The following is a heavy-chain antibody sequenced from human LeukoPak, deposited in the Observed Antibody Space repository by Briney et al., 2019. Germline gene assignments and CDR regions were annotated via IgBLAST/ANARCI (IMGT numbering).Heavy chain of an antibody. CDR2: IYYSGST. CDR3: AREGEAHAFDI. Sequence: SEALSVTCTVSRGSLSSGGSYWRWPRHHPGRGREWLGYIYYSGSTYYNTSLKSRVTISVDTSKNQFSLKLSSVTAADTAVYSCAREGEAHAFDIWGQGTMVTVSS. CDR1: RGSLSSGGSY. D-gene: IGHD3-16*01. J-gene: IGHJ3*02. V-gene: IGHV4-31*03.